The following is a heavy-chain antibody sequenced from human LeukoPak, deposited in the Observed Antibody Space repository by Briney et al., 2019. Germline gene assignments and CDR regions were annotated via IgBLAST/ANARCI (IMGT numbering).Heavy chain of an antibody. V-gene: IGHV3-33*01. D-gene: IGHD6-13*01. CDR1: GFTFSSYG. J-gene: IGHJ4*02. Sequence: GGSLRLSCAASGFTFSSYGMHRVRQAPGKGLEWVAVIWYDGSNKYYADSVKGRFTISRDNSKNTPYLQMNSLRAEDTAVYYCARGYSSTFPLDYWGQGTLVTVSS. CDR2: IWYDGSNK. CDR3: ARGYSSTFPLDY.